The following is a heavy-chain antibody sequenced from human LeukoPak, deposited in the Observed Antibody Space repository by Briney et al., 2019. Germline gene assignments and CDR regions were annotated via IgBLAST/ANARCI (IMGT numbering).Heavy chain of an antibody. D-gene: IGHD6-19*01. V-gene: IGHV3-23*01. CDR3: AKELDSSDLCYFDY. CDR1: GFIFSSYA. J-gene: IGHJ4*02. Sequence: PGGSLRLSCAASGFIFSSYAMSWVRQAPGKGLEWVSAISGSGGSTYYADSVKGRFTISRDNSKNTLYLQMNSLRAEDTAVDYCAKELDSSDLCYFDYWGQGTLVTVSS. CDR2: ISGSGGST.